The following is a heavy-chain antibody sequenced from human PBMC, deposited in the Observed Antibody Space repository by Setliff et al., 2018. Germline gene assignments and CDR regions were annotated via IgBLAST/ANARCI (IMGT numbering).Heavy chain of an antibody. V-gene: IGHV4-4*07. D-gene: IGHD5-12*01. Sequence: PSETLSLTCTVSGGSIINSYYWSWIRQPAGKGLEWIGGISTSGNTNYXPSLKSRVXXSLDTSKNQFSLKLTSMTAADTAVYYCARDQWVRSPPLYFSYSMDVWGQGTTVPSP. J-gene: IGHJ6*02. CDR2: ISTSGNT. CDR3: ARDQWVRSPPLYFSYSMDV. CDR1: GGSIINSYY.